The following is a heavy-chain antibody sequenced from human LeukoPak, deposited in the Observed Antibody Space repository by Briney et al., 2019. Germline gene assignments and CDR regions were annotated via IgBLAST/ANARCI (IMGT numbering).Heavy chain of an antibody. J-gene: IGHJ5*02. Sequence: SETLSLTCTVSGGSISSYYWSWIRQPAGKGLEWIGRIYTSGSTNYNPSLKSRVTISVDKSKNQFSLKLSSVTAADTAVYYCARGPPHGWFDPWGQGTLVTVSS. CDR2: IYTSGST. V-gene: IGHV4-4*07. CDR3: ARGPPHGWFDP. CDR1: GGSISSYY.